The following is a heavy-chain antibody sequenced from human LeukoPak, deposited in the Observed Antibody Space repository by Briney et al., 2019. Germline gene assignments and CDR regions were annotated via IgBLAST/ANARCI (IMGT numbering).Heavy chain of an antibody. CDR3: ARGYCSGGSCYSVENWFDP. Sequence: ASVKVSRKAAGYTFTGYYMFWVRQAPGQGLEWMGRINPNSGGTNYAQKFQGRVTMTRDTSISIAYMELSRLRSDDTAVYYCARGYCSGGSCYSVENWFDPRGQGTLVTVSS. CDR2: INPNSGGT. D-gene: IGHD2-15*01. J-gene: IGHJ5*02. CDR1: GYTFTGYY. V-gene: IGHV1-2*06.